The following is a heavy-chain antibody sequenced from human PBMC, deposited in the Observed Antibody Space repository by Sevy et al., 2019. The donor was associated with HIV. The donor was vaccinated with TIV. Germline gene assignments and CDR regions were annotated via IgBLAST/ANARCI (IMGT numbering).Heavy chain of an antibody. CDR1: GFTFSNYW. Sequence: GGSLRLSCAASGFTFSNYWMSWVRQAPGKGLEWVANIKRDGSEKYYAASVKGLFTISRDNAKTSLYLQMNSLRVEDTAMYYCARDCSSANCLWGMDVWGQGTMVTVSS. V-gene: IGHV3-7*03. CDR3: ARDCSSANCLWGMDV. D-gene: IGHD2-2*01. CDR2: IKRDGSEK. J-gene: IGHJ6*02.